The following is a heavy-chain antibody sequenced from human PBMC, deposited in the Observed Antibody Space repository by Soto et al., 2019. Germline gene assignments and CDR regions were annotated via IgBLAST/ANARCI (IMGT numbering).Heavy chain of an antibody. Sequence: ASVKVSCKASGYTFTSYGISWVRQAPGQGLEWMGWISAYNGNTNYAQKLQGRVTMTTDTSTSTAYMELRSLRPDDTAVYYCARGPSITIVGATIGSGYWGQGTLVTVSS. CDR1: GYTFTSYG. CDR3: ARGPSITIVGATIGSGY. CDR2: ISAYNGNT. V-gene: IGHV1-18*01. D-gene: IGHD1-26*01. J-gene: IGHJ4*02.